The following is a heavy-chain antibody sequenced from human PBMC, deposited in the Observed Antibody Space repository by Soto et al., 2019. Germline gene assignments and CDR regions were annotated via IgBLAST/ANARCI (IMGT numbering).Heavy chain of an antibody. J-gene: IGHJ4*02. CDR1: GFTFSSYD. CDR3: ARGSSGWEFDY. Sequence: VQLVESGGGLVQPGGSLRLSCAASGFTFSSYDMHWVRQATGKGLEWVSAIGTAGDTYYPGSVKGRFTISRENAKNSLYLQMNSLRAGDTAVYYCARGSSGWEFDYWGQGTLVTVSS. CDR2: IGTAGDT. D-gene: IGHD6-19*01. V-gene: IGHV3-13*01.